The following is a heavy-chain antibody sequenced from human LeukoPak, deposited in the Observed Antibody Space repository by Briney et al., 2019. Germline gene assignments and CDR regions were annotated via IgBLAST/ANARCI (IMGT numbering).Heavy chain of an antibody. Sequence: GGSLRLSCAASGFTFSSYAMNWVRQAPGKGLQWVSAISHNAGNTYYADSVKGRFTISRDNSKNTLYLQLNSLRAEDTAVYYYAKGDAAVTDYSGMDVWGQGTTVTVSS. V-gene: IGHV3-23*01. CDR2: ISHNAGNT. D-gene: IGHD4-11*01. CDR1: GFTFSSYA. CDR3: AKGDAAVTDYSGMDV. J-gene: IGHJ6*02.